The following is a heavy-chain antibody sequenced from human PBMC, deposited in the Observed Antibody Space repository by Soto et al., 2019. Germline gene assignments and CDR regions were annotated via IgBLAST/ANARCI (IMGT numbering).Heavy chain of an antibody. J-gene: IGHJ6*02. CDR3: TRARAGVPAAMDYYYYYGMDV. Sequence: SLRLSCAASGFTFSSYWMSWVRQAPGKGLEWVANIKQDGSEKYAASVKGRFTISRDDSKSIAYLQMNSLKTEDTAVYYCTRARAGVPAAMDYYYYYGMDVWGQGTTVTVSS. V-gene: IGHV3-7*03. D-gene: IGHD2-2*01. CDR1: GFTFSSYW. CDR2: IKQDGSEK.